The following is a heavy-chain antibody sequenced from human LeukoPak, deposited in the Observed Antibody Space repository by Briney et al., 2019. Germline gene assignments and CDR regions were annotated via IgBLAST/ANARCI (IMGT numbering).Heavy chain of an antibody. J-gene: IGHJ4*02. Sequence: SETLSLTFTVSGSSITNTYYWAWFRQPPGKGLEWIATVFQLQTVRTFSNPSLESRVTLSLDTSQKQFSLNLTSVTAADTALYFCARVLNVPKLIDSWGQGTLVTVSS. D-gene: IGHD3-16*01. CDR2: VFQLQTVRT. CDR1: GSSITNTYY. V-gene: IGHV4-38-2*02. CDR3: ARVLNVPKLIDS.